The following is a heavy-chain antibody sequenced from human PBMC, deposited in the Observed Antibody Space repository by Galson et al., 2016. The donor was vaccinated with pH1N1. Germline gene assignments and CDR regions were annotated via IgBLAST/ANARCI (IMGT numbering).Heavy chain of an antibody. Sequence: SLRLSCAVSGFTFSTYEMSWARQAPGKGLEWVAFISSSGSALYYADSVEGRFTISRENARNSLYLQMNSLEAEDTAVYYCARETLGHAKRPYGAFGIWGQGPMVTVSS. D-gene: IGHD6-25*01. CDR1: GFTFSTYE. J-gene: IGHJ3*02. CDR2: ISSSGSAL. V-gene: IGHV3-48*03. CDR3: ARETLGHAKRPYGAFGI.